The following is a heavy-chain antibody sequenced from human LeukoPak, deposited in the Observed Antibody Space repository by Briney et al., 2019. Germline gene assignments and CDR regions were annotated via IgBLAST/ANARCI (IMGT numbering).Heavy chain of an antibody. CDR1: GGSISSYY. V-gene: IGHV4-59*01. J-gene: IGHJ4*02. Sequence: SETLSLTCTVSGGSISSYYWSRIRQPPGKGLEWIGYIYYSGSTNYNPSLKSRVTISVDTSKNQFSLKLSSVTAADTAVYYCARELPAAYMDYWGQGTLVTVSS. CDR2: IYYSGST. D-gene: IGHD2-2*02. CDR3: ARELPAAYMDY.